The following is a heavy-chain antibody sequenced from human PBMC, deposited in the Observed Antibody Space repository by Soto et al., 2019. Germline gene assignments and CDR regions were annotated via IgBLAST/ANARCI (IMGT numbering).Heavy chain of an antibody. D-gene: IGHD3-3*01. Sequence: GGSLRLSCAASGFTFSSYAMSWVRQAPGKGLEWVSAISGSGGSTYYADSVKGRFTISRDNSKNTLYLQMNSLRAEDTAVYYCAKDGITIFGVVIIGDDAFDIWGQGTMVTVS. CDR3: AKDGITIFGVVIIGDDAFDI. CDR1: GFTFSSYA. V-gene: IGHV3-23*01. CDR2: ISGSGGST. J-gene: IGHJ3*02.